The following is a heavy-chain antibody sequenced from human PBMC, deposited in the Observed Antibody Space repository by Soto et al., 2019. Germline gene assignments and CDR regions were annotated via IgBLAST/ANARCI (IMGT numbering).Heavy chain of an antibody. Sequence: QITLKESGPTLVKPTQTLTLTCTFSGFSLSTSGVGVGWIRQPPGKALEWLAVIYWDDTKHYSPSMKSRITITKYTSKNQVVLTMTNMDPVSTAKYYCAHKGYGDYPLDYWGQGTLVTVSS. D-gene: IGHD4-17*01. J-gene: IGHJ4*02. CDR2: IYWDDTK. CDR3: AHKGYGDYPLDY. CDR1: GFSLSTSGVG. V-gene: IGHV2-5*02.